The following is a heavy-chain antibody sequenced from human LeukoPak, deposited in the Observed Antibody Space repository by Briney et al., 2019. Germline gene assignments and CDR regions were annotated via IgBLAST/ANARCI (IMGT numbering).Heavy chain of an antibody. V-gene: IGHV1-46*01. CDR1: GYTFTSYY. Sequence: ASVTVSCTASGYTFTSYYMHWVRQAPGQGLEWMGITNPSGGSTSYAQKFQGRVTMTRDTSTSTVYMELSSLRSEDTAVYYCARAISLNRVFGMDVWGQGTTVTVSS. CDR2: TNPSGGST. CDR3: ARAISLNRVFGMDV. D-gene: IGHD2-2*02. J-gene: IGHJ6*02.